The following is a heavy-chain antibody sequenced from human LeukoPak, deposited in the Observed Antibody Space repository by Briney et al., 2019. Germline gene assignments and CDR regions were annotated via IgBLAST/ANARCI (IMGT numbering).Heavy chain of an antibody. V-gene: IGHV3-48*04. CDR1: GFTFSSYS. CDR2: ISSSSSTI. D-gene: IGHD4-23*01. CDR3: ARDGDYGGNSEPYYYYGMDV. Sequence: GGALRLSCAASGFTFSSYSINWVRQAPGKGLEGVSYISSSSSTIYYADSVKGRFTISRDNAKNSLYLQMNSLRADDTAVYYCARDGDYGGNSEPYYYYGMDVWGQGTTVTVSS. J-gene: IGHJ6*02.